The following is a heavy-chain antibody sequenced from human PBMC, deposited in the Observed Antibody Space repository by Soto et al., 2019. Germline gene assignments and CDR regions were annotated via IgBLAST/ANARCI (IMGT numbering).Heavy chain of an antibody. CDR1: GFTFGLFW. Sequence: EVQLVESGGGLVQPGGSLRLSCAASGFTFGLFWMSWVRQAPGKGLEWVANIKQDGSKIYYVDSVKGRFTISRDNAKKSLYLQMNSLRAEDTAVYYCARVLLYSVGGRGWFAPWGQGTLVNVSS. CDR3: ARVLLYSVGGRGWFAP. J-gene: IGHJ5*02. CDR2: IKQDGSKI. D-gene: IGHD2-2*02. V-gene: IGHV3-7*03.